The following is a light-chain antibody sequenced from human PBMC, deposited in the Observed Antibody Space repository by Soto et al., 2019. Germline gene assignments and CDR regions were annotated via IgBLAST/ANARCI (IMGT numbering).Light chain of an antibody. Sequence: QSALTQPRSVSGSPGQSVTISCTGSSSDVGGYSHVSWFQQHPGKAPKLMIYDVTKRPSGVPDRFSGSKSGNTASLTISGLQTEDEADYYCCSHAGGYTWVFGGGTKLTVL. V-gene: IGLV2-11*01. CDR2: DVT. J-gene: IGLJ3*02. CDR1: SSDVGGYSH. CDR3: CSHAGGYTWV.